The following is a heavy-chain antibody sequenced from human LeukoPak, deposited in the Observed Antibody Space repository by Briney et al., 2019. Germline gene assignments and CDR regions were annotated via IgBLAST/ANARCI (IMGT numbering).Heavy chain of an antibody. CDR2: IYSDGST. Sequence: PGGSLRLSCAASGLTVSSNYMSWVRQAPGKGLEWVSVIYSDGSTYYADSVKGRFTISRDNSKNTLYLQMNSLRTEDTTVYYCASPPSYSFGYGGFDSWGQATLVTVSS. J-gene: IGHJ4*02. D-gene: IGHD5-18*01. CDR1: GLTVSSNY. CDR3: ASPPSYSFGYGGFDS. V-gene: IGHV3-66*01.